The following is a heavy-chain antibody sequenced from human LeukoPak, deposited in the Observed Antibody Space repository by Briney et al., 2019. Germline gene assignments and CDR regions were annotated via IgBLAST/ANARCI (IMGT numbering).Heavy chain of an antibody. V-gene: IGHV1-8*01. CDR2: MNPNSGNT. CDR3: ARDIVGASMLTG. CDR1: GYTFTSYD. J-gene: IGHJ4*02. Sequence: ASVKVSCKTSGYTFTSYDINWVRQAPGQGLEWMGWMNPNSGNTGYAQKFQGRVTMTRNTSISTAYMELSSLRSEDTAVYYCARDIVGASMLTGWGQGTLVTVSS. D-gene: IGHD1-26*01.